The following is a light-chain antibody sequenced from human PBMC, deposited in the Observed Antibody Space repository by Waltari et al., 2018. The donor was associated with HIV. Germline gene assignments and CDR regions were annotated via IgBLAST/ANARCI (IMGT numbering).Light chain of an antibody. J-gene: IGLJ2*01. CDR2: GNT. V-gene: IGLV1-44*01. CDR3: AAWDDSLNGEVV. Sequence: QSVLTQPPSASGPPGQRVTISCSGRNSNIGSNTVNWYQQRPGTAPKLLIYGNTQRPSGVPDRLSGSKSGTSASLAISGLQSEDEADYDCAAWDDSLNGEVVFGGGTKLTGL. CDR1: NSNIGSNT.